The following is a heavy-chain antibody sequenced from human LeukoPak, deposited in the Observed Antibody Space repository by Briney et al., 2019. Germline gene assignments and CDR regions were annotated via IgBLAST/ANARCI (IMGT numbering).Heavy chain of an antibody. J-gene: IGHJ1*01. CDR1: GFTFSGYN. CDR2: ISSSGSII. CDR3: ARGKYDSSPFLQH. V-gene: IGHV3-48*04. D-gene: IGHD3-22*01. Sequence: SGGSLRLSCAASGFTFSGYNMNWVRQAPGKGLEWVSYISSSGSIIYYADSVKGRFTISRDNAKNSMYLQMNSLRAEDTAVYYCARGKYDSSPFLQHWGQGTLVTVSS.